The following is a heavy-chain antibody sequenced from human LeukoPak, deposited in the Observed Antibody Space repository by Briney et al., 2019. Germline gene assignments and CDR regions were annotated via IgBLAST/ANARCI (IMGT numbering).Heavy chain of an antibody. CDR2: IYASGGT. CDR1: GGSISSYY. CDR3: ARDQGARPLYYFDY. V-gene: IGHV4-4*07. D-gene: IGHD1-26*01. J-gene: IGHJ4*01. Sequence: PSETLSLTCTVSGGSISSYYLSWIRQPAGKGLEWIGRIYASGGTNYNPSLKSRVTMSVDTSKNQFSLKLSSVAAADTAVYYCARDQGARPLYYFDYWGQGTLVTVSS.